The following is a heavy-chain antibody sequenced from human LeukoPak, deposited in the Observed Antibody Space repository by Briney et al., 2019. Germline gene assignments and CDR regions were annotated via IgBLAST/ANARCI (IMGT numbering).Heavy chain of an antibody. CDR3: AKDRPNFHENSGHYYRRDGDS. D-gene: IGHD3-22*01. CDR1: GFTFYMYA. V-gene: IGHV3-23*01. J-gene: IGHJ5*01. CDR2: MCGTAGCT. Sequence: PGGSLRLSCQASGFTFYMYAMSWVHQAPGRGLEWVASMCGTAGCTFYPDSVKGRFTISRDSSKNVLYLRMNSLTAEDTAIYYCAKDRPNFHENSGHYYRRDGDSWGQGTLVTVSS.